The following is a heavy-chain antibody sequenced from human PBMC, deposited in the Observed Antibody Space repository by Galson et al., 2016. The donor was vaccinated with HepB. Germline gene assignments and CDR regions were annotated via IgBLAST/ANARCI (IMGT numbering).Heavy chain of an antibody. D-gene: IGHD6-13*01. J-gene: IGHJ3*02. V-gene: IGHV1-69*13. CDR2: IIPVFGTS. CDR3: ARASGAGSSWYNNALDT. Sequence: SVKVSCKVSGGPFSNYAISWVRQAPGQGLEWMGGIIPVFGTSSYAQKFQDRVTIIADASTTTAYMELSDLRADETAVYYCARASGAGSSWYNNALDTWGQGTMVTVSS. CDR1: GGPFSNYA.